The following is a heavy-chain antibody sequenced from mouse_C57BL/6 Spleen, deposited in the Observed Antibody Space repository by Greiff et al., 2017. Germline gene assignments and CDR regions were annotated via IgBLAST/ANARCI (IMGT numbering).Heavy chain of an antibody. V-gene: IGHV1-55*01. J-gene: IGHJ4*01. D-gene: IGHD2-3*01. Sequence: QVQLQQPGAELVKPGASVKMSCKASGYTFTSYWITWVKQRPGQGLEWIGDIYPGSGSTNYNEKFKSKATLTVDTSTSTAYMQLSSLTSEDSAVYYCARDGYSPLTAMDDWGRGTSVTVSS. CDR1: GYTFTSYW. CDR2: IYPGSGST. CDR3: ARDGYSPLTAMDD.